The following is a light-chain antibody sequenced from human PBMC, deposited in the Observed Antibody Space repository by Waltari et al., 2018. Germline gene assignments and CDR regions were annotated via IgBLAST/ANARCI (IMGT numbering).Light chain of an antibody. V-gene: IGKV3-20*01. J-gene: IGKJ1*01. CDR2: DAS. CDR3: QKYGTLPAT. CDR1: QSVTRT. Sequence: VLTQSLGPLSSSPGARVPLSCRASQSVTRTLAWYQKKPGQAPSLLIYDASTRATGIPDRFSGSGSGTDFSFTISRLEPEDVAVYYCQKYGTLPATFGQGTRVEIK.